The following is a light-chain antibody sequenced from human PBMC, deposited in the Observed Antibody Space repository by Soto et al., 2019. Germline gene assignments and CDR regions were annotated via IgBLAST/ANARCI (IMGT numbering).Light chain of an antibody. J-gene: IGKJ4*01. CDR1: QSVGSY. V-gene: IGKV3-11*01. CDR3: QQRSNWLT. CDR2: DAS. Sequence: EIVVTQSPATLSLFPREKATLSCRASQSVGSYLPWYQQNPGQPPRLLIYDASNRATGIPARFSGSGSGTDFTLTFSSLEPEDFAVYYCQQRSNWLTFGGGTKGDIK.